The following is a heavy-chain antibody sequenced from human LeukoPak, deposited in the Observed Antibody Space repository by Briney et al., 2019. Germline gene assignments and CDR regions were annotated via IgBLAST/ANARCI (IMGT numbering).Heavy chain of an antibody. J-gene: IGHJ4*02. Sequence: SETLSLTCAVSGVSFDDYYWSWVRQTPGKGVEWGGEINDSGYNNDSPSLKSRVTLSIDTSRKQFSLNLRSVTVADTGIYYCTRMTAGHDYWGQGTLVTVSS. V-gene: IGHV4-34*01. CDR2: INDSGYN. CDR3: TRMTAGHDY. CDR1: GVSFDDYY. D-gene: IGHD2-21*02.